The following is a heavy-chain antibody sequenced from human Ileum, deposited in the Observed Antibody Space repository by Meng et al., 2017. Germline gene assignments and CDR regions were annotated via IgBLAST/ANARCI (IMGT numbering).Heavy chain of an antibody. Sequence: QWQLVQSGSGLKKPGAYVKVSCKASGYTFTSYAMNWVRQAPGQGLEWMGWINTNTGNPTYAQGFTGRFVFSLDTSVSTAYLQISSLKAEDTAVYYCARVGLPLDFWSGYPPLYFDYWGQGTLVTSP. D-gene: IGHD3-3*01. V-gene: IGHV7-4-1*02. CDR1: GYTFTSYA. CDR3: ARVGLPLDFWSGYPPLYFDY. CDR2: INTNTGNP. J-gene: IGHJ4*02.